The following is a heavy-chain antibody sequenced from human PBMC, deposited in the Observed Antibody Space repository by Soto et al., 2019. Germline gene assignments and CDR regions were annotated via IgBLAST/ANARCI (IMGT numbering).Heavy chain of an antibody. CDR1: GDSIDSNRHY. D-gene: IGHD1-1*01. V-gene: IGHV4-39*01. J-gene: IGHJ5*02. CDR3: ARSTGMNWFAP. CDR2: IFHTGTT. Sequence: SETLSLTCSVSGDSIDSNRHYWGWIRRPPGKGLEWIGSIFHTGTTYYSPSLKSRVTRSIDTSKNQFFLTMTSLTAADAGVYYCARSTGMNWFAPWGQGTLVTVSS.